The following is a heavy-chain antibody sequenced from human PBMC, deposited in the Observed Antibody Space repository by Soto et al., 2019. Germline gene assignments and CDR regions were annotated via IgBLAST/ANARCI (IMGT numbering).Heavy chain of an antibody. CDR1: GFTFSSYS. Sequence: EVHLLESGGGLVKPGGSLRLSCAASGFTFSSYSMNWVRQAPGKGLEWVASISSAIYYPDSVKGRFTISRDNAKNTLYLQMNRLRAEDTAVYYCARDLSGDVYGMDLWGQGTTVTVSS. D-gene: IGHD1-26*01. CDR2: ISSAI. V-gene: IGHV3-21*06. CDR3: ARDLSGDVYGMDL. J-gene: IGHJ6*02.